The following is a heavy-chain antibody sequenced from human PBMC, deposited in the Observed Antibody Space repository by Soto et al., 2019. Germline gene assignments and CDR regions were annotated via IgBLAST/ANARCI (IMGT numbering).Heavy chain of an antibody. D-gene: IGHD3-22*01. Sequence: SETLGLTCAFSDGYISTGGFARSWIRQSRGTGLESIGYIYYSGSTYYNPSLKSRVTISVDRSKNEFSLRLSSVTAADTAVYYCARATFIRKGYYDATDYYYFDYWGQGTLVTVSS. CDR1: DGYISTGGFA. J-gene: IGHJ4*02. V-gene: IGHV4-30-2*06. CDR3: ARATFIRKGYYDATDYYYFDY. CDR2: IYYSGST.